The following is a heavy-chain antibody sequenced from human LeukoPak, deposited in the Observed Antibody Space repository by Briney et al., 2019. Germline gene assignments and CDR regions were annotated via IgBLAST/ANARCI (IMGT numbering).Heavy chain of an antibody. CDR2: IYHSGST. D-gene: IGHD4-17*01. Sequence: SETLSLTCAVSGYSISSGYYWGWIRQPPGKGLEWIGSIYHSGSTYYNPSLKSRVTISVDTSKNQFSLKLSSVTAADTAVYYCARLTTVTEYYFDYWGQGTLVTVSS. CDR3: ARLTTVTEYYFDY. CDR1: GYSISSGYY. V-gene: IGHV4-38-2*01. J-gene: IGHJ4*02.